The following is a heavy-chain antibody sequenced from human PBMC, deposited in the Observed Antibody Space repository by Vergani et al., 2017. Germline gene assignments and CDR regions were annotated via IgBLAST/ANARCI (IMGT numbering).Heavy chain of an antibody. D-gene: IGHD2-15*01. Sequence: QVQLVESGGGVVQPGRSLRLSCVVSGFTFSNYAMHWVRQAPGKGLEWVAVISYDVSNKYYADSVKGRFTISRDNSKNTLYLQMNSLTTEDMAVYYCAREGSGDIVSLDYWGQGTLVTVSS. V-gene: IGHV3-30-3*01. CDR1: GFTFSNYA. CDR3: AREGSGDIVSLDY. J-gene: IGHJ4*02. CDR2: ISYDVSNK.